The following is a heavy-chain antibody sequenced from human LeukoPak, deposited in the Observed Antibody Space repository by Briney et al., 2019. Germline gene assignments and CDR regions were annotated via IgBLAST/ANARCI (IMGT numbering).Heavy chain of an antibody. Sequence: PGGSLRLSCAASGFTFSWHSMYWVRQAPGKGLEWVSQISSSSSAIYYADSVKGRFTISRDNAKNSLYLQMNSLRAEDTAVYYCARAPGSVRGVALDYWGQGTLVTVSS. CDR3: ARAPGSVRGVALDY. D-gene: IGHD3-10*01. J-gene: IGHJ4*02. CDR2: ISSSSSAI. CDR1: GFTFSWHS. V-gene: IGHV3-48*04.